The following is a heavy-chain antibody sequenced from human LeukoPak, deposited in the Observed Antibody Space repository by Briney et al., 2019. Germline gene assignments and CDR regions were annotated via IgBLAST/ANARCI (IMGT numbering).Heavy chain of an antibody. CDR3: AIFPIVVVPAAMQDLDV. Sequence: GESLRLSCAASGFIFYNYAMSWVRQAPGKGLEWVSGISGSGSDAYYADSVKGRFAISKNVSQSMLFLHITNLRVDDTAVYFCAIFPIVVVPAAMQDLDVWGRGTVVTVSS. D-gene: IGHD2-2*01. J-gene: IGHJ4*02. CDR2: ISGSGSDA. CDR1: GFIFYNYA. V-gene: IGHV3-23*01.